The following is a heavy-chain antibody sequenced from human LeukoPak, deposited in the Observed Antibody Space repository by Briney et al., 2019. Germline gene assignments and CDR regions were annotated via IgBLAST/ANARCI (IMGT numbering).Heavy chain of an antibody. V-gene: IGHV1-2*02. Sequence: GASVKVSCKTSGYTFTDYYMHWVRQAPGQGLEWMGWINPNNGGTNYAQKFQGRVTMARDTSISTAYMELSRLRSDDTAVYYCARDRAEDAFDIWGQGTMVTVSS. D-gene: IGHD3-10*01. CDR1: GYTFTDYY. J-gene: IGHJ3*02. CDR3: ARDRAEDAFDI. CDR2: INPNNGGT.